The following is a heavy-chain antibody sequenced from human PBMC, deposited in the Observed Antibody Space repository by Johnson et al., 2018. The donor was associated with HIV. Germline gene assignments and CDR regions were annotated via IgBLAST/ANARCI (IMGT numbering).Heavy chain of an antibody. Sequence: VQLVESGGGVVRPGGSLRLSCAASGFTFSSYAMHWVRQAPGKGLVWVSRINSDGSSTSYADSVKGRFTISRDNAKNTLYLQMDSLGAEDTAVYYCARVQLLADDVFNIWGQGTMVTVSS. J-gene: IGHJ3*02. D-gene: IGHD3-10*01. V-gene: IGHV3-74*02. CDR2: INSDGSST. CDR1: GFTFSSYA. CDR3: ARVQLLADDVFNI.